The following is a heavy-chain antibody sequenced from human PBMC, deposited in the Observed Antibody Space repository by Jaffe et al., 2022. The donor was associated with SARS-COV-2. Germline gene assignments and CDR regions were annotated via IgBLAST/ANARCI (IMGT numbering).Heavy chain of an antibody. CDR2: IVVGSGNT. CDR3: AAGYYGDYGLFGYYYYYMDV. V-gene: IGHV1-58*01. J-gene: IGHJ6*03. D-gene: IGHD4-17*01. Sequence: QMQLVQSGPEVKKPGTSVKVSCKASGFTFTSSAVQWVRQARGQRLEWIGWIVVGSGNTNYAQKFQERVTITRDMSTSTAYMELSSLRSEDTAVYYCAAGYYGDYGLFGYYYYYMDVWGKGTTVTVSS. CDR1: GFTFTSSA.